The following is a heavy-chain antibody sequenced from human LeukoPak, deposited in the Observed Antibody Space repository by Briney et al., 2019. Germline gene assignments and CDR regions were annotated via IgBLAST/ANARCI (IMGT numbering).Heavy chain of an antibody. V-gene: IGHV1-2*02. CDR3: ARHYYDSSGYHIWFDP. J-gene: IGHJ5*02. D-gene: IGHD3-22*01. Sequence: AASVKVSCKASGYTFTGYYMHWVRQAPGQGLEWMGWINPNSGGTNYAQKFQGRVTMTRDTSISTAYMELSRLRSDDTAVYYCARHYYDSSGYHIWFDPWGQGTLVTVSS. CDR2: INPNSGGT. CDR1: GYTFTGYY.